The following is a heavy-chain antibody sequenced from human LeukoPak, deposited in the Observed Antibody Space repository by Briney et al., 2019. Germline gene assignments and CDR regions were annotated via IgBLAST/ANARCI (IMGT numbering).Heavy chain of an antibody. CDR1: GFTFSSYG. CDR2: ISYDGSNK. J-gene: IGHJ5*02. D-gene: IGHD2-2*01. V-gene: IGHV3-30*18. Sequence: GGSLRLSCAASGFTFSSYGMHWVRQAPGKGLEWVAVISYDGSNKYYADSVKGRFTISRDNSKNTLYLQMNSLRAEGTAVYYCAKDPEGYCSSTSCSNGGFDPWGQGTLVTVSP. CDR3: AKDPEGYCSSTSCSNGGFDP.